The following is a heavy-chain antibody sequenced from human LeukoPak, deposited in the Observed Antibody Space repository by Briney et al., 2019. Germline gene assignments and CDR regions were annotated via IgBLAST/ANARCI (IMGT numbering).Heavy chain of an antibody. J-gene: IGHJ3*02. CDR1: GYSFTSYW. CDR2: IYPGDSDT. D-gene: IGHD5-24*01. Sequence: GESLKISCKGSGYSFTSYWIGWVRQMPGKGLEWMGIIYPGDSDTRYSPSFQGQVTISADKSISTAYPQWSSLKASDTAMYYCARSPGEMATMGAFDIWGQGTMVTVSS. CDR3: ARSPGEMATMGAFDI. V-gene: IGHV5-51*01.